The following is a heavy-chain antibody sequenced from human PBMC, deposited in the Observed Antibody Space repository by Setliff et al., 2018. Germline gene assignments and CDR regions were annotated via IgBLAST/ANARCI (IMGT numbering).Heavy chain of an antibody. Sequence: SETLSLTCTVSGGSISSGSYYWSWIRPPAGKGLEWIVHIYTSGSTNYNPSLKSRVTISVDTSKNQFSLKLSSVTAADTAVYYCARSGMPRLLYVGYWGLGTLVTVSS. CDR2: IYTSGST. J-gene: IGHJ4*02. D-gene: IGHD2-21*01. CDR1: GGSISSGSYY. V-gene: IGHV4-61*09. CDR3: ARSGMPRLLYVGY.